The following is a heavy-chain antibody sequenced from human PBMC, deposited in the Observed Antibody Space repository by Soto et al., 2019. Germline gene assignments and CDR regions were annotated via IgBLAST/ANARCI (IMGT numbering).Heavy chain of an antibody. CDR1: GGSVSNGMYY. J-gene: IGHJ4*02. V-gene: IGHV4-61*01. D-gene: IGHD3-3*01. Sequence: SETLSLTXTVSGGSVSNGMYYWSWIRQPPGKGLEWIGNVYFTGTTIYNPSLKSRVTMSVDTYKDQFFLKLTSVTAVDTATYYCAHRPSYDFWSGYSYFDYWGQGTLVTVSS. CDR2: VYFTGTT. CDR3: AHRPSYDFWSGYSYFDY.